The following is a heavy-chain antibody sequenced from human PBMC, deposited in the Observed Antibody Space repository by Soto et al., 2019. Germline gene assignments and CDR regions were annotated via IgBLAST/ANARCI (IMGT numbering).Heavy chain of an antibody. CDR2: LNSNSGGT. J-gene: IGHJ5*02. D-gene: IGHD3-9*01. CDR1: GNTLTGYF. Sequence: ASVKVSCKASGNTLTGYFLHWVRQARGQGLEWMGWLNSNSGGTKIAQKFQGRLAMTRDTSITTAYMELSSLRSEDTAVYYCASLKAIEYYDILTGSTHWFDPWGQGTLVTVSS. CDR3: ASLKAIEYYDILTGSTHWFDP. V-gene: IGHV1-2*02.